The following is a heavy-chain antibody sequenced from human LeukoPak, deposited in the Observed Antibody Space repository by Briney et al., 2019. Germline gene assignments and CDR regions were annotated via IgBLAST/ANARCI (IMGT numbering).Heavy chain of an antibody. CDR1: GYTFTGYY. Sequence: ASVKVSCKASGYTFTGYYMHWVRQAPGQGLEWMGWINPNSGGTNYAQKFQGRVTMTRDTSISTAYMELSRLRSDDTAVYYCARGGGGMTTVTPFDYWGQGTLVTVSS. D-gene: IGHD4-11*01. CDR3: ARGGGGMTTVTPFDY. CDR2: INPNSGGT. V-gene: IGHV1-2*02. J-gene: IGHJ4*02.